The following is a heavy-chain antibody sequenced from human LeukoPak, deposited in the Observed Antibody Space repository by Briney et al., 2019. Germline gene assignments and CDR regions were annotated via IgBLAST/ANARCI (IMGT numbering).Heavy chain of an antibody. CDR2: IYYSGGT. D-gene: IGHD2-2*02. Sequence: SETLSLTCTMSSGSINSGNFYWTWIRQNPGKGLEWIGYIYYSGGTYYNPSLRSRLSMSLDTSGNQFSLRLSSVTAADRAVYYCAVTGSYTTTLHYWGQGTLVTVSS. CDR3: AVTGSYTTTLHY. J-gene: IGHJ4*02. CDR1: SGSINSGNFY. V-gene: IGHV4-31*03.